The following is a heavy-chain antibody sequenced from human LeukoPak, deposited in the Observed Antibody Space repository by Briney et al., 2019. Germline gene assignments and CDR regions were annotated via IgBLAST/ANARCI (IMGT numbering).Heavy chain of an antibody. CDR3: ARLAAAGQFDY. D-gene: IGHD6-13*01. Sequence: GGSLRLSCAASGFTFSSYEMNWVRQAPGKGLEWVSYISSSGSTIYYADSVKGRFTISRDNAKNSLYLQMNSLRAEDTALYYCARLAAAGQFDYWGQGTLVTVSS. CDR2: ISSSGSTI. J-gene: IGHJ4*02. V-gene: IGHV3-48*03. CDR1: GFTFSSYE.